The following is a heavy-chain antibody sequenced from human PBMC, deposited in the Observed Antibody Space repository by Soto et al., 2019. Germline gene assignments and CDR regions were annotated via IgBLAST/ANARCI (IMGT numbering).Heavy chain of an antibody. V-gene: IGHV1-24*01. D-gene: IGHD1-26*01. CDR2: FDPEDGET. CDR3: ATVFTGATFPYAFDI. J-gene: IGHJ3*02. Sequence: VASVKVSCKVSGYTLTELSMHWVRQAPGKGLEWMGGFDPEDGETIYAQKFQGRVTMTEDTSTDTAYMELSSLRSEDTAVYYCATVFTGATFPYAFDIWGQGTMVTVSS. CDR1: GYTLTELS.